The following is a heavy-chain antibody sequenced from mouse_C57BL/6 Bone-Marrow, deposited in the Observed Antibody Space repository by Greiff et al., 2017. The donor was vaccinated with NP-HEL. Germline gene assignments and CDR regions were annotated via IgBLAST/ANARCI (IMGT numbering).Heavy chain of an antibody. CDR1: GYTFTSYW. Sequence: QVQLKQPGAELVMPGASVKLSCKASGYTFTSYWMHWVKQRPGQGLEWIGEIDPSDSYTNYNQKFKGKSTLTVDKSSSTAYMQLSSLTSEDSAVYYCARLEISLRAWFAYWGQGTLVTVSA. V-gene: IGHV1-69*01. CDR3: ARLEISLRAWFAY. D-gene: IGHD1-1*01. CDR2: IDPSDSYT. J-gene: IGHJ3*01.